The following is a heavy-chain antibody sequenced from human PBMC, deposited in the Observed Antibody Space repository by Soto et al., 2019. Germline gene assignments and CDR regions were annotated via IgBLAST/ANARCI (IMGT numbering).Heavy chain of an antibody. D-gene: IGHD2-15*01. CDR2: ISTYDDKT. CDR1: GYSFRTHG. Sequence: QVQLVQSGAEVKKPGASVKVSCRASGYSFRTHGISWVRQAPGQGLEWMGWISTYDDKTNFPQKFQGRITMTTDTSTSTAYMELRSLRSDDTAVYFCARDRGYCNSSGCFRNWFDPWGQGTLVTVSS. V-gene: IGHV1-18*01. CDR3: ARDRGYCNSSGCFRNWFDP. J-gene: IGHJ5*02.